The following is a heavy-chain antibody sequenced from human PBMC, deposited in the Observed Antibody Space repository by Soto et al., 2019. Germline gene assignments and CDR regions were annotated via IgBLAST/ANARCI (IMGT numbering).Heavy chain of an antibody. CDR1: GFTFSNAW. D-gene: IGHD2-2*01. J-gene: IGHJ3*02. V-gene: IGHV3-15*01. Sequence: GGSLRLSCAASGFTFSNAWMSWVRQAPGKGLEWVGRIKSKTDGGTTDYAAPVKGRFTISRDDSKNTLYLQMNSLKTEDTAVYYCTTDGLDIVVVPADLTDDAFDIWGQGTMVTVSS. CDR2: IKSKTDGGTT. CDR3: TTDGLDIVVVPADLTDDAFDI.